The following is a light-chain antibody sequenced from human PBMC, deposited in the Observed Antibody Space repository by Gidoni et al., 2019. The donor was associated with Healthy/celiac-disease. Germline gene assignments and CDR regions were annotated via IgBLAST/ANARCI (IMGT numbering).Light chain of an antibody. V-gene: IGKV1-33*01. J-gene: IGKJ1*01. CDR2: DAF. Sequence: DIQMTQSPSSLSAFVGNRVTITCQASQDISNYLNWYQQKPGKAPKLRIYDAFNLETGVPSRFHGSGSGSDFTFAISSLQPGDISTYYCPPYYNLSWTFGQGTKVEIK. CDR1: QDISNY. CDR3: PPYYNLSWT.